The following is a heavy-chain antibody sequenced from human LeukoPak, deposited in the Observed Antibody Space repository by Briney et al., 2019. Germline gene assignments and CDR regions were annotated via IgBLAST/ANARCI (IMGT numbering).Heavy chain of an antibody. V-gene: IGHV4-59*01. CDR3: ARGGDYYDSSGDQYFQH. CDR1: GGSISSYY. CDR2: IYYSGST. J-gene: IGHJ1*01. D-gene: IGHD3-22*01. Sequence: SETLSLTCTVSGGSISSYYWSWIRQPPGKGLERIGYIYYSGSTNYNPSLKSRVTISVDTSKNQFSLKLSSVTAADTAVYYCARGGDYYDSSGDQYFQHWGQGTLVTVSS.